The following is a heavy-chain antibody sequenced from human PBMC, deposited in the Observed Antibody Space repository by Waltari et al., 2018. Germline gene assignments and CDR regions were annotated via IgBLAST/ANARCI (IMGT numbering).Heavy chain of an antibody. CDR1: GGSISSYY. CDR2: IYYSGST. J-gene: IGHJ3*02. D-gene: IGHD3-10*01. V-gene: IGHV4-59*01. Sequence: QVQLQESGPGLVKPSETLSLTCTVSGGSISSYYWSWIRQPPGKGLEGIGYIYYSGSTNYNPSLKSRFTISVDTSKNQFSLKLSSVTAADTAVYYCARGDLLWFGVPRAFDSWGQGTMVTVSS. CDR3: ARGDLLWFGVPRAFDS.